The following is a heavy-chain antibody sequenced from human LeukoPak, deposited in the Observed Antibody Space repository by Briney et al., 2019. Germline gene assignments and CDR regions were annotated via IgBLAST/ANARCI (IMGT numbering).Heavy chain of an antibody. CDR1: GGSISSSSYY. D-gene: IGHD5-24*01. CDR3: ARDLEMGASDTDY. Sequence: SETLSLTCTVSGGSISSSSYYWGWIRQPPGKGLEWIGSIYYSGSTYYNPSLKSRVTISVDTSKNQFSLKLSSVTAADTAVYYCARDLEMGASDTDYWGQGTLVTVSS. V-gene: IGHV4-39*02. CDR2: IYYSGST. J-gene: IGHJ4*02.